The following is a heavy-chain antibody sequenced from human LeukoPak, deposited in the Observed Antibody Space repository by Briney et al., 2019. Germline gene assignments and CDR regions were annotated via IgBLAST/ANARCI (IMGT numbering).Heavy chain of an antibody. Sequence: SETLSLTCTVSGGSISSYYWSWIRQPPGKGLEWIGYIYYSGSTNYNPPLKSRVTISVDTSKNQFSLKLSSVTAADTAVYYCARENYYVWRSYRTHDAFDIWGQGTMVTVSS. CDR2: IYYSGST. D-gene: IGHD3-16*02. J-gene: IGHJ3*02. V-gene: IGHV4-59*12. CDR3: ARENYYVWRSYRTHDAFDI. CDR1: GGSISSYY.